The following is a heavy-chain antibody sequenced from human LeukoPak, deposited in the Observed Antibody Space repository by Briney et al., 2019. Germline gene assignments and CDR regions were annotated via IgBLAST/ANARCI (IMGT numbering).Heavy chain of an antibody. CDR3: ARGTPTVSAGHY. CDR1: GFTVITND. CDR2: IYTDGRT. Sequence: GGSLRLSRAASGFTVITNDMTWVRQAPGKGLEWVSVIYTDGRTFFADFVKGRFTISRDTSKNMLYLQMNSLRVEDTAVYYCARGTPTVSAGHYWGQGTLVTVSS. D-gene: IGHD2-15*01. J-gene: IGHJ4*02. V-gene: IGHV3-53*01.